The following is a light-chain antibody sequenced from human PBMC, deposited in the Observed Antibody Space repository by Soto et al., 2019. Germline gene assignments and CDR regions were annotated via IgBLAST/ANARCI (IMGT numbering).Light chain of an antibody. Sequence: QSALTQPACVSGSPGQSITISCAGTSSDVGGYNYVSWYQQHPGKAPKLMIYDVSNRPSGVSNRFSGSKSGNTASLTISGLQAEDEADYYCSSYTSSSTLVVFGGGTKLTV. CDR1: SSDVGGYNY. CDR2: DVS. J-gene: IGLJ2*01. V-gene: IGLV2-14*01. CDR3: SSYTSSSTLVV.